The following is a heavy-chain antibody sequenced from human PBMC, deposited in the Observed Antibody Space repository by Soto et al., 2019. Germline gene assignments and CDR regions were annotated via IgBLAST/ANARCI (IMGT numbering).Heavy chain of an antibody. CDR1: GFTFSSYA. V-gene: IGHV3-30-3*01. J-gene: IGHJ4*02. D-gene: IGHD6-19*01. CDR3: ARVFGSSGWYDGYYFDH. CDR2: ISYDGSNK. Sequence: GGSLRLSCAASGFTFSSYAMHWVRQAPGKGLEWVAVISYDGSNKYYADSVKGRFTISRDNSKNTLYLQMNSLRAEDTAVYYCARVFGSSGWYDGYYFDHWGQGALVTVSS.